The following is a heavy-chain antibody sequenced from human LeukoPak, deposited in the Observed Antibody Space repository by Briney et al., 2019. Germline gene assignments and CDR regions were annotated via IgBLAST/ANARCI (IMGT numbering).Heavy chain of an antibody. J-gene: IGHJ5*02. Sequence: PSQTLSLTCTVSGGSISSGGYYWSWIRQHPGKGLEWIGYIYYSGSTYYNPSLKSRVTISVDTSKNQFSLKLSSVTAADTAVYYCARQGTARPGWFDPWGQGTLVTVSS. D-gene: IGHD6-6*01. V-gene: IGHV4-31*03. CDR1: GGSISSGGYY. CDR2: IYYSGST. CDR3: ARQGTARPGWFDP.